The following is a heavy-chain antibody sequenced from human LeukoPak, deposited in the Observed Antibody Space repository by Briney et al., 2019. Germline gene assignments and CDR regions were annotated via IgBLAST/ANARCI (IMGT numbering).Heavy chain of an antibody. CDR1: GGSISSSSYH. D-gene: IGHD6-13*01. V-gene: IGHV4-39*01. Sequence: SETLSLTCTVSGGSISSSSYHWGWIRQPPGKGLEWIGSIYYSGSTYYNPSLKSRVTISVDTSKNQFSLKLSSVTAADTAVYYCASLPFIAAAGGYFDYWGQGTLVTVSS. CDR2: IYYSGST. J-gene: IGHJ4*02. CDR3: ASLPFIAAAGGYFDY.